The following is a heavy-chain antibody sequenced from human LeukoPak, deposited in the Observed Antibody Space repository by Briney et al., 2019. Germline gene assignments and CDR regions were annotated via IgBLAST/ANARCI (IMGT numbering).Heavy chain of an antibody. CDR3: ARETYPRSGYFH. D-gene: IGHD3-22*01. Sequence: SGTLSLTCTVSGGSVSSGSHYWSWIRQPPGKGLEWIGYIYYSGSTNYNPSLKSRVTISVDTSKNQFSLKLSSVTAADTAVYYCARETYPRSGYFHWGQGTLVTVSS. CDR1: GGSVSSGSHY. CDR2: IYYSGST. V-gene: IGHV4-61*01. J-gene: IGHJ4*02.